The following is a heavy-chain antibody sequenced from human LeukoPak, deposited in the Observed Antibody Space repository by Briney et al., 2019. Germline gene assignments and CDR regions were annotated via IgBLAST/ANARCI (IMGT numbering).Heavy chain of an antibody. CDR3: ARVDYDSSGYYGDAFDI. CDR1: GGSISSYY. Sequence: SETLSLTCTVSGGSISSYYWSWIRQPPGKGLEWIGYIYYRGSTNYNPSLKSRVTISVDTSKNQFSLKLSSVTAADTAVYYCARVDYDSSGYYGDAFDIWGQGTMVTVSS. V-gene: IGHV4-59*01. CDR2: IYYRGST. D-gene: IGHD3-22*01. J-gene: IGHJ3*02.